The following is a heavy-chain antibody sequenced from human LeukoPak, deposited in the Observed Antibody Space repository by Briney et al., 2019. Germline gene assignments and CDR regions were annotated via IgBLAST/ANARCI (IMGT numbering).Heavy chain of an antibody. V-gene: IGHV3-64*04. CDR1: GFTFSSYA. J-gene: IGHJ4*02. D-gene: IGHD5-12*01. CDR2: ISSNGGST. Sequence: GGSLRLSCSASGFTFSSYAMHWVRQAPGKGLEYVSAISSNGGSTYYADSVKGRFTISRDNSKNTVYLQMNSLRAEDTAEYYCAREGGYRDFDYWCQGTRVLVSS. CDR3: AREGGYRDFDY.